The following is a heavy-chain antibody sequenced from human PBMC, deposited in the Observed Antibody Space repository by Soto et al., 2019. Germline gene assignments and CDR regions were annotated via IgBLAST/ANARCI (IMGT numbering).Heavy chain of an antibody. CDR2: INAGNGNT. CDR3: ASRRIQLEPYGMDV. CDR1: GYTFTSYA. D-gene: IGHD1-1*01. Sequence: QVQLVQSGAEEKKPGASVKVSCKASGYTFTSYAIHWVRQAPGQRLEWMGWINAGNGNTKYSQKFQGRVTITRDTSASTAYMDLSSLRSEDTAVYYCASRRIQLEPYGMDVWGQGTTVTVFS. J-gene: IGHJ6*02. V-gene: IGHV1-3*05.